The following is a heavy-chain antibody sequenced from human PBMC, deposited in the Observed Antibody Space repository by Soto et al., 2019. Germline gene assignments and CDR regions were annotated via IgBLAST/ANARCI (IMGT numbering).Heavy chain of an antibody. CDR1: GGSIDRSNYY. J-gene: IGHJ4*02. D-gene: IGHD6-19*01. V-gene: IGHV4-39*01. Sequence: QLQLQESGPRLVKPSETLSLTCSVSGGSIDRSNYYWAWIRQSPGKGLEWIGSVYHTGNTYYSLSLRSRVAISLDTSKKQFSLRLDGVTAADTAMYYCARLGGIAVAGPIYYWGQGTLVTVSS. CDR3: ARLGGIAVAGPIYY. CDR2: VYHTGNT.